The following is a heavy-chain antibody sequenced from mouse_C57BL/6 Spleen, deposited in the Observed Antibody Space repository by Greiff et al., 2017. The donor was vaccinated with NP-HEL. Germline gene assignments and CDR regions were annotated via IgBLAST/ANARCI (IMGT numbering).Heavy chain of an antibody. V-gene: IGHV5-4*01. J-gene: IGHJ2*01. CDR1: GFTFSSYA. Sequence: EVQLVESGGGLVKPGGSLKLSCAASGFTFSSYAMSWVRQTPEKRLEWVATISDGGSYTYYPDNVKGQFTISRDNAKNNLYLQMSHLKSEDTAMYYCARDYSNGYFDYWGQGTTLTVSS. CDR2: ISDGGSYT. D-gene: IGHD2-5*01. CDR3: ARDYSNGYFDY.